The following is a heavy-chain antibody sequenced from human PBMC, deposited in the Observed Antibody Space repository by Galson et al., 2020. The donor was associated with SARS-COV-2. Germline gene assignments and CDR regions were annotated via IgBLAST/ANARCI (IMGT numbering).Heavy chain of an antibody. CDR2: MNPNSGQT. CDR1: GYPFTSFD. D-gene: IGHD4-17*01. Sequence: ASVKVYCQASGYPFTSFDINWVRQATGQGLEWLGWMNPNSGQTGYTQKFRGRVTMTRDTSTSTAYLEVNSLRSDDTAVYFCARNRYGDYIGHWGRGTLVTVSS. CDR3: ARNRYGDYIGH. J-gene: IGHJ4*02. V-gene: IGHV1-8*01.